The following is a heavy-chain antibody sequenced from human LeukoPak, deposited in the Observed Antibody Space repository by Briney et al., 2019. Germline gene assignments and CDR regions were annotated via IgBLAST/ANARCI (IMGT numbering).Heavy chain of an antibody. V-gene: IGHV3-48*01. CDR3: ARDTKPAMAFDI. Sequence: GGSLRLSCAASGFTYSSYSMNWVRQAPGKGLEWVSYISSSSSTIYYADSVKGRFTISRDNAKNSLYLQMNSLRAEDTAVYYCARDTKPAMAFDIWGQGTMVTVSS. CDR1: GFTYSSYS. CDR2: ISSSSSTI. D-gene: IGHD2-2*01. J-gene: IGHJ3*02.